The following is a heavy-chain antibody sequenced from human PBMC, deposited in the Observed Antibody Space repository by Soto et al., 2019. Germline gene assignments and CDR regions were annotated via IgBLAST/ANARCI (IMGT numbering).Heavy chain of an antibody. CDR3: ARGGVLWFGAFYYYYGMDV. CDR2: MNPNSGNT. D-gene: IGHD3-10*01. CDR1: GYPFTSYD. J-gene: IGHJ6*02. Sequence: XSVKVSCKASGYPFTSYDINWVRQATGQGLEWMGWMNPNSGNTGYAQKFQCRVTMTRNTSISTAYMELSSLRSEDTAVYYCARGGVLWFGAFYYYYGMDVWGQGTTVTVSS. V-gene: IGHV1-8*01.